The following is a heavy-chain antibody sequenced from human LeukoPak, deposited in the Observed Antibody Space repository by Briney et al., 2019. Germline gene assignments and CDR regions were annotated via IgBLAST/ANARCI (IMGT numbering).Heavy chain of an antibody. V-gene: IGHV3-74*01. J-gene: IGHJ5*02. CDR1: GCTFSSYW. CDR2: INSDGSST. CDR3: ARGDYSNDEWFDP. D-gene: IGHD4-11*01. Sequence: GWSLRLSCAASGCTFSSYWMHWVHQAPGKGLVWVSRINSDGSSTSYADSVKGRFTISRDNAKNTLYLQMNSLRAEYTAVYYCARGDYSNDEWFDPWGQGTLVTVSS.